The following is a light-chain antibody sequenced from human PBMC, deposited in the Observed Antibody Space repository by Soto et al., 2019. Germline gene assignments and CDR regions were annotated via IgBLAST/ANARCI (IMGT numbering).Light chain of an antibody. Sequence: EIVMTQSPATLSVSPGDRATLSCRASQSVDNDLAWYQQKPGQPPRLLIYDASTRATGIPARFSGSQSGTEFTLTISSLLSEDFAVYYCQQYNNWPWTFGQGTKVDIK. CDR1: QSVDND. J-gene: IGKJ1*01. CDR3: QQYNNWPWT. V-gene: IGKV3D-15*01. CDR2: DAS.